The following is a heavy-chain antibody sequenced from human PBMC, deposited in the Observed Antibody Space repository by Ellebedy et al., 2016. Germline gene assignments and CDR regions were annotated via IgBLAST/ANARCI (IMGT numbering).Heavy chain of an antibody. Sequence: GGSLRLXXTASGFNFDDYGMHWVRQTPEKGLEWVSSISRSGDSTKDADSVKGRFTIFRDNSKNTLYLQMNSLRAEDTAVYYCAKNLYSGSDFGHIYMDVWGKGITVTVSS. CDR1: GFNFDDYG. V-gene: IGHV3-23*01. CDR3: AKNLYSGSDFGHIYMDV. J-gene: IGHJ6*03. CDR2: ISRSGDST. D-gene: IGHD1-26*01.